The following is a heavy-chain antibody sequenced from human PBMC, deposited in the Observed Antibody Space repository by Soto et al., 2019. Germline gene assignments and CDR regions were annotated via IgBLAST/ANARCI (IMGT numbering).Heavy chain of an antibody. V-gene: IGHV4-59*01. CDR2: IYYSGST. Sequence: PSETLSLTCTVSGGSISSYYWSWIRQPPGKGLEWIGYIYYSGSTNYNPSLKSRVTISVDTSKNQFSLKLSSVTAADTAVYYCAREIEIVVVPAAIAGYYYYYYMDVWGEGTTVTVSS. CDR1: GGSISSYY. CDR3: AREIEIVVVPAAIAGYYYYYYMDV. J-gene: IGHJ6*03. D-gene: IGHD2-2*02.